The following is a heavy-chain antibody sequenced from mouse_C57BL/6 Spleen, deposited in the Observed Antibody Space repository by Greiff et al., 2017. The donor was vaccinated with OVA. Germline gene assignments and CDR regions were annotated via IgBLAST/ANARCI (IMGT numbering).Heavy chain of an antibody. V-gene: IGHV5-17*01. D-gene: IGHD4-1*01. J-gene: IGHJ3*01. CDR3: ASGSNWDGWFAY. Sequence: EVKLVESGGGLVKPGGSLKLSCAASGFTFSDYGMHWVRQAPEKGLEWVAYISSGSSTIYYADTVKGRFTISRDNAKNTLFLQMTSLRSEDTAMYYCASGSNWDGWFAYWGQGTLVTVSA. CDR1: GFTFSDYG. CDR2: ISSGSSTI.